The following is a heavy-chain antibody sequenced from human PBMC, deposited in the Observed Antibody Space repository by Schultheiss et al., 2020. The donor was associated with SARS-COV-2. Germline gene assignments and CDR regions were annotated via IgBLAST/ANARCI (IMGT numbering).Heavy chain of an antibody. CDR1: GGSISSGDYY. CDR2: IYYSGST. CDR3: ARGRYCSSTSCYFYYYYYYMDV. Sequence: SQTLSLTCTVSGGSISSGDYYWSWIRQPPGKGLEWIGYIYYSGSTHYNPSLKSRVTISVDTSKNQFSLKLSSVTAADTAVYYCARGRYCSSTSCYFYYYYYYMDVWGKGTTVTVSS. V-gene: IGHV4-30-4*01. D-gene: IGHD2-2*01. J-gene: IGHJ6*03.